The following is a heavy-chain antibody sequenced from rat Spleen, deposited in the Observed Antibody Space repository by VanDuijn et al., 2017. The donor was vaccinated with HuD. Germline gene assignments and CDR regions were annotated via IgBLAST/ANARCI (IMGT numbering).Heavy chain of an antibody. J-gene: IGHJ2*01. CDR3: GDAPRDF. Sequence: EVQILKSGGGLVQPGNSLKLSCATSGFTFSTAWMYWYRQFPEKRLEWVARIKAKSNNYATDYTESVKGRFTISRDDSKSTIYLQMNNLKEEDTAVYYCGDAPRDFWGQGVMVTVSS. D-gene: IGHD3-1*01. CDR1: GFTFSTAW. V-gene: IGHV6-6*01. CDR2: IKAKSNNYAT.